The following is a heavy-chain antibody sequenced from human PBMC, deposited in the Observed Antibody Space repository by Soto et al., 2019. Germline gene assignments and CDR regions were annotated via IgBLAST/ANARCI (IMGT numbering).Heavy chain of an antibody. CDR3: AKDLATGELVDYYYGMDV. J-gene: IGHJ6*02. D-gene: IGHD7-27*01. Sequence: GGSLRLSCAASGFTFSSYGMHWVRQAPGKGLEWVAVISYDGSNKYYADSVRGRFTISRDNSKNTLYLQMNSLRAEDTAVYYCAKDLATGELVDYYYGMDVWGQGTTVTVSS. CDR1: GFTFSSYG. V-gene: IGHV3-30*18. CDR2: ISYDGSNK.